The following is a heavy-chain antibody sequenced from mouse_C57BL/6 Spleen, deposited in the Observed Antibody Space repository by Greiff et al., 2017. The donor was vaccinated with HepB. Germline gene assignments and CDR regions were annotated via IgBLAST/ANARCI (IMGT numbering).Heavy chain of an antibody. D-gene: IGHD2-2*01. V-gene: IGHV1-64*01. CDR3: AREIYYGYDETGFAY. CDR1: GYTFTSYW. Sequence: VQLQQSGAELVKPGASVKLSCKASGYTFTSYWMHWVKQRPGQGLEWIGMIHPNSGSTNYNEKFKSKATLTVDKSSSTAYMQLSSLTSEDSAVYYCAREIYYGYDETGFAYWGQGTLVTVSA. CDR2: IHPNSGST. J-gene: IGHJ3*01.